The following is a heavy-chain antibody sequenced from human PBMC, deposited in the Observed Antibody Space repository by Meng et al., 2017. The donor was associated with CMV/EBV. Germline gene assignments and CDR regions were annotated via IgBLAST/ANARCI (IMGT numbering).Heavy chain of an antibody. CDR1: RFTFSSYA. CDR2: ISYVGSNK. J-gene: IGHJ4*02. CDR3: ARDLVGGAVTTVDY. Sequence: GESLKISCAASRFTFSSYAMHWVRQAPGPGLEWVAVISYVGSNKYYADSVKGRFTISRDNSKNTLYLQMNSLRAEDTAVYYCARDLVGGAVTTVDYWGQGTLVTVSS. D-gene: IGHD4-17*01. V-gene: IGHV3-30*04.